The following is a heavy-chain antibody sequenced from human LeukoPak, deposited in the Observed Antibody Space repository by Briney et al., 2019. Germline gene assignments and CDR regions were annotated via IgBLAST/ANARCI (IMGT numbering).Heavy chain of an antibody. CDR2: MNPNSGNT. CDR1: GYTFTSYX. J-gene: IGHJ4*02. Sequence: ASXXVSXKASGYTFTSYXINWVRQATGXXXXXXGWMNPNSGNTGYAQKFQGRVTMTRNTSISTAYMELSSLRSEDTAVYYCARDAAPNMVRGVSDYWGQGTLVTVSS. V-gene: IGHV1-8*01. D-gene: IGHD3-10*01. CDR3: ARDAAPNMVRGVSDY.